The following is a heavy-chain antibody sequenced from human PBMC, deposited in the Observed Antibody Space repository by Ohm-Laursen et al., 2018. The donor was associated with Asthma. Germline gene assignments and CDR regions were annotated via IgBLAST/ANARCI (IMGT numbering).Heavy chain of an antibody. CDR3: AKDYSNYDYYYSMDV. Sequence: GTLSLTCTVSGVSVSSGSYYWNWIRQPPGKGLEWIGYIYYSGSTNYNPSLKSRVTISVDTSKNQFSLKLSSVTAADTAVYYCAKDYSNYDYYYSMDVWGQGTTVTVSS. D-gene: IGHD4-11*01. V-gene: IGHV4-61*01. CDR2: IYYSGST. CDR1: GVSVSSGSYY. J-gene: IGHJ6*02.